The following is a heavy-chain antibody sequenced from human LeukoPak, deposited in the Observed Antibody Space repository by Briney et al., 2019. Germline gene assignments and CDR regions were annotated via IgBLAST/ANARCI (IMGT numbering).Heavy chain of an antibody. CDR1: GGSISGYY. CDR3: ARERYNTGCYSDY. CDR2: IYISGST. D-gene: IGHD6-19*01. Sequence: SETLSLTCTVSGGSISGYYWSWIRQPAGKGLEWIGRIYISGSTNYNPSLKSRLTMSVDTSKKQFSLKLSSVTAADTAVYFCARERYNTGCYSDYWGQGTLVTVSS. V-gene: IGHV4-4*07. J-gene: IGHJ4*02.